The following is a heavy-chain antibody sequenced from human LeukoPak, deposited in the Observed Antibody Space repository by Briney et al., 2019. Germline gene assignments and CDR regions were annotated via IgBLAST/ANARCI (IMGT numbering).Heavy chain of an antibody. CDR3: AREHSGYDFPGRDYYYMDV. CDR2: INEDGSEI. CDR1: GFTFSNAW. Sequence: PGGSLRLSCAASGFTFSNAWMTWVRQAPGKGLEWVASINEDGSEIHYVDSVKGRFTISRDNAKDSLYLQMNSLRAEDTAVYYCAREHSGYDFPGRDYYYMDVWGKGTTVTVSS. J-gene: IGHJ6*03. V-gene: IGHV3-7*01. D-gene: IGHD5-12*01.